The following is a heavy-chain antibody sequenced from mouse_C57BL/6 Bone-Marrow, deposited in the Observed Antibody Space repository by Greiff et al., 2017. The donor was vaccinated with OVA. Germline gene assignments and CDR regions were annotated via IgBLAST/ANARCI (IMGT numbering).Heavy chain of an antibody. V-gene: IGHV5-9*01. CDR1: GFTFSSYT. CDR3: ARPFITTVVAPYAMDY. D-gene: IGHD1-1*01. CDR2: ISGGGGNT. J-gene: IGHJ4*01. Sequence: EVKLVESGGGLVKPGGSLKLSCAASGFTFSSYTMSWVRQTPEKRLEWVATISGGGGNTYYPDSVKGRFTISRDNAKNTLYLQMSSLRSEDTALYYCARPFITTVVAPYAMDYWGQGTSVTVSS.